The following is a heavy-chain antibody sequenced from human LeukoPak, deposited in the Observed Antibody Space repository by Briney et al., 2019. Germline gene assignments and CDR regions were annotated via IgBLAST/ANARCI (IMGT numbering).Heavy chain of an antibody. J-gene: IGHJ4*02. V-gene: IGHV3-21*01. CDR1: GFTFSSYG. D-gene: IGHD5-24*01. Sequence: PGGSLRLSCAASGFTFSSYGMHWVRQAPGKGLEWVSSISSSSSYIYYADSVKGRFTISRDNAKNSLYLQMNSLRAEDTAVYYCARGREMATTFDYWGQGTLVTVSS. CDR2: ISSSSSYI. CDR3: ARGREMATTFDY.